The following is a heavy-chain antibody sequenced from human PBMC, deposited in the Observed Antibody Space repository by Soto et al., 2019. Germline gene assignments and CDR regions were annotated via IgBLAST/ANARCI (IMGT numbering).Heavy chain of an antibody. J-gene: IGHJ4*02. CDR3: AAGGGLPRYY. Sequence: QLQLQESGSGLVKPSQTLSLTCAVSGGSISSGGYSWSWIRQPPGKGLEWIGYIYHSGSTYYNPSRKSRVTISVDRAKNQFSLKLSSGPAADTAVYYCAAGGGLPRYYWGQGTLVTVSS. V-gene: IGHV4-30-2*01. CDR1: GGSISSGGYS. D-gene: IGHD1-26*01. CDR2: IYHSGST.